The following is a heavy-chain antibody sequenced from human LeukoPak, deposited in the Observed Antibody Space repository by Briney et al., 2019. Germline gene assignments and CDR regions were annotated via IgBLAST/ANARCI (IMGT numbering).Heavy chain of an antibody. CDR1: GGSFSGYY. V-gene: IGHV4-34*01. J-gene: IGHJ3*02. CDR2: INHSGST. Sequence: SETLSLTCAVYGGSFSGYYWSWIRQPPGKGLEWIGEINHSGSTNYSPSFQGQVTISADKSISTAYLQWSSLKASDTAMYYCARRGQSGSYYVEAFDIWGQGTMVTVSS. CDR3: ARRGQSGSYYVEAFDI. D-gene: IGHD1-26*01.